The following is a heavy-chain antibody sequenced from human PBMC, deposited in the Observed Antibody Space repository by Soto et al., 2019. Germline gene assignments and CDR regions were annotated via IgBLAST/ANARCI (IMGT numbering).Heavy chain of an antibody. D-gene: IGHD6-6*01. V-gene: IGHV3-48*02. CDR3: ARPEYSSSSYGMDV. Sequence: EVQLVESGGGLVQPGGSLRLSCAASGFTFSSYSMNWVRQAPGKGLEWVSYISSSSSTIYYADSVKGRFTISRDTAKNSLYLQMNSLRDEDTAGYYCARPEYSSSSYGMDVWGQGTTVTVSS. J-gene: IGHJ6*02. CDR1: GFTFSSYS. CDR2: ISSSSSTI.